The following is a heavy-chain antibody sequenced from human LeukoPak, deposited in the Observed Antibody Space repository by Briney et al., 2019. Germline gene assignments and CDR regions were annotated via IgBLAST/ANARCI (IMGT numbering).Heavy chain of an antibody. J-gene: IGHJ4*02. CDR1: GFSFSAYW. CDR2: INPAGSET. V-gene: IGHV3-7*01. D-gene: IGHD2-15*01. CDR3: ARFGYVAAVDV. Sequence: AGSLRLSCAASGFSFSAYWMTWVSQAPGTGLGWVANINPAGSETYYVDPVKGRFSISRDNAKNLVYLQMNSLRAEDTAVYHCARFGYVAAVDVWGQGTPVTVSS.